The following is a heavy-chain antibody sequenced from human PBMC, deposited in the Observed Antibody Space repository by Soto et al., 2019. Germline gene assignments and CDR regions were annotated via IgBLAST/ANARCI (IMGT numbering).Heavy chain of an antibody. CDR2: ISYDGSNK. V-gene: IGHV3-30-3*01. Sequence: GWSLRLSCAASGFTFSSYAMHWVRQAPGKGLEWVAVISYDGSNKYYADSVKGRFTISRDNSKNTLYLQMNSLRAEDTAVYYCASSRYSSSRGWFDPWGQGTLVTVSS. J-gene: IGHJ5*02. CDR1: GFTFSSYA. CDR3: ASSRYSSSRGWFDP. D-gene: IGHD6-13*01.